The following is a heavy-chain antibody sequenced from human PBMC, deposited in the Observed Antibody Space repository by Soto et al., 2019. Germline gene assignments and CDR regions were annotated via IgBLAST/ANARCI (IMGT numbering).Heavy chain of an antibody. J-gene: IGHJ5*01. CDR1: GGSISKFY. CDR2: VYATGTT. Sequence: SETLSLTCNVSGGSISKFYWAWIRKTAGNGLEWMGRVYATGTTDYNPSLRSRVAMSVDISKKTYSMSLRPVTGVDSGVKYGVRNGSKSLRDWFDSWGQGILVTVSS. V-gene: IGHV4-4*07. CDR3: VRNGSKSLRDWFDS.